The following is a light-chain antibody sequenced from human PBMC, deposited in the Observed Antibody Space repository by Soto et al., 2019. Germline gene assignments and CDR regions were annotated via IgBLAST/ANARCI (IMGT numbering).Light chain of an antibody. J-gene: IGKJ3*01. Sequence: EIVLTQSPGTLSLSPGERATLSCRASQSVSSSYLAWYQHKPGQAPRLLIYGASSRATGIPDRFSGSGSGTDFTLTISRLEPGDFSVYYCQQYGGSPGFTFGPGTKVDTK. CDR2: GAS. CDR3: QQYGGSPGFT. V-gene: IGKV3-20*01. CDR1: QSVSSSY.